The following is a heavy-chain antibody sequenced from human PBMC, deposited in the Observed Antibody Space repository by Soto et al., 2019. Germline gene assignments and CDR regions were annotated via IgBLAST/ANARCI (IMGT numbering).Heavy chain of an antibody. Sequence: SVKVSCKASGGTFSSYAISWVRQAPGQGLEWMGGIIPIFGTANYAQKFQGRVTITADESTSTAYMELSSLRSEDTAVYYCARGSPGYCSGGSCFDYWGQGTLVTVSS. CDR3: ARGSPGYCSGGSCFDY. J-gene: IGHJ4*02. V-gene: IGHV1-69*13. CDR2: IIPIFGTA. CDR1: GGTFSSYA. D-gene: IGHD2-15*01.